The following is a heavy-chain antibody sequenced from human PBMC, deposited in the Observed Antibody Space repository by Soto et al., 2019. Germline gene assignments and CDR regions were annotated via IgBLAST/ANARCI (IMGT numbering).Heavy chain of an antibody. D-gene: IGHD6-13*01. J-gene: IGHJ4*02. CDR1: GFTFRSYA. V-gene: IGHV3-30*01. CDR3: ARGDSNSWSDF. CDR2: ISYDGTNK. Sequence: SGFTFRSYAMDWVRQAPGKGLERVAVISYDGTNKYYADSVKGRFTISRDNSKNTLSLQMNSLRPDDTAVYYCARGDSNSWSDFWGQGTLVTVSS.